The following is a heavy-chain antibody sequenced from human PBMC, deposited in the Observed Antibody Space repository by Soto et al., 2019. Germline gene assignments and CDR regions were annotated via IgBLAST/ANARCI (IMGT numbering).Heavy chain of an antibody. Sequence: PGGSLSLSCAASGFTFSSYAMSWVRQAPVKGLEWVSGISGSGASTFYADSVKGRFTTSRDTSRNTLYLQMNSLRAEDTAVYYCAKGAHSSSSRGVDVWGQGTTVTVSS. V-gene: IGHV3-23*01. CDR3: AKGAHSSSSRGVDV. CDR2: ISGSGAST. D-gene: IGHD6-6*01. J-gene: IGHJ6*02. CDR1: GFTFSSYA.